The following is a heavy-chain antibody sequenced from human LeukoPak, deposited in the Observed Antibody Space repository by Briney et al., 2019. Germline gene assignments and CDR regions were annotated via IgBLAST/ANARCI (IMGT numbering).Heavy chain of an antibody. CDR2: TYYSGST. J-gene: IGHJ6*02. V-gene: IGHV4-59*01. CDR1: GGSISSYY. Sequence: SETLSLTCTVSGGSISSYYWSWIRQPPGKGLEWIGYTYYSGSTNYNPSLKSRVTISVDTSKNQFSLKLSSVTAADTAVYYCARGVGGVTMVRGVITTANYYYGMDVWGQGTTVTVSS. D-gene: IGHD3-10*01. CDR3: ARGVGGVTMVRGVITTANYYYGMDV.